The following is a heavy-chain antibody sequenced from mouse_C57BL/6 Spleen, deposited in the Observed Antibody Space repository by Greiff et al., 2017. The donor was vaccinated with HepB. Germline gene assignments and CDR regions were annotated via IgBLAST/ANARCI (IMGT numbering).Heavy chain of an antibody. CDR3: ARSHYDYSWFAY. J-gene: IGHJ3*01. Sequence: QVQLKESGAELVRPGASVKLSCKASGYTFTDYYINWVKQRPGQGLEWIARIYPGSGNTYYNEKFKGKATLTAEKSSSTAYMQLSSLTSEDSAVYFCARSHYDYSWFAYWGQGTLVTVSA. V-gene: IGHV1-76*01. D-gene: IGHD2-4*01. CDR1: GYTFTDYY. CDR2: IYPGSGNT.